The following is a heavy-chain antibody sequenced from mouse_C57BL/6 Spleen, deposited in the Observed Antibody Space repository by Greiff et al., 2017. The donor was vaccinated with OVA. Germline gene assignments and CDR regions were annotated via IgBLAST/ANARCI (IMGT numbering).Heavy chain of an antibody. Sequence: QVQLQQSGPELVKPGASVTISCKASGYAFSSSWMNWVKQRPGKGLEWIGRIYPGDGDTNYNGKFKGKATLTADKSSSTAYMQLSSLTSEDSAVYFCAREGLYYGSSYGYFDVWGTGTTVTVSS. CDR1: GYAFSSSW. J-gene: IGHJ1*03. V-gene: IGHV1-82*01. D-gene: IGHD1-1*01. CDR2: IYPGDGDT. CDR3: AREGLYYGSSYGYFDV.